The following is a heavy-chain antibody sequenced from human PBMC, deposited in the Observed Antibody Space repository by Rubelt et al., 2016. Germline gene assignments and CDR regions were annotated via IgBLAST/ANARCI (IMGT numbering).Heavy chain of an antibody. V-gene: IGHV4-39*01. CDR2: IYYSGST. D-gene: IGHD6-6*01. CDR1: GGSISSSSYY. Sequence: QLQLQESGPGLVKPSETLSLTCTVSGGSISSSSYYWGWIRQPPGKGLEWIGSIYYSGSTYYNPSLKSRVSISVDTSNNQFSLKLRAVTAADTAVYYCARVVAARLNPANYFDYWGQGTLVTVSS. CDR3: ARVVAARLNPANYFDY. J-gene: IGHJ4*02.